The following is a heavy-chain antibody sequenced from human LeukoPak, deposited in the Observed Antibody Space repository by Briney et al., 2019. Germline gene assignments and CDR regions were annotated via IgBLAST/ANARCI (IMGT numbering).Heavy chain of an antibody. D-gene: IGHD3-22*01. Sequence: PGGSLRLSCTASGFIFSDYWMTWVRQAPGKGLEWVSAISGSGGSAYYADSVKGRFTISRDNSKNTLYLQMNSLRAEDTAVYYCAKDSSGYYHNFDYWGQGTLVTVSS. V-gene: IGHV3-23*01. CDR3: AKDSSGYYHNFDY. CDR1: GFIFSDYW. CDR2: ISGSGGSA. J-gene: IGHJ4*02.